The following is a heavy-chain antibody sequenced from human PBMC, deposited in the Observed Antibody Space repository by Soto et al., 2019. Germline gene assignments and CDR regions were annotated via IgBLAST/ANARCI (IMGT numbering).Heavy chain of an antibody. Sequence: PSETLSLTCTVSGGSISSGGYYWSWIRQHPGKGLEWMVYIYYSGSTYYNPSLKMQVTLSVDTYKNQFSLKLSSVTAADPALYYCPTTIIVGRFDPWGQATLVTVTS. CDR3: PTTIIVGRFDP. CDR1: GGSISSGGYY. D-gene: IGHD3-22*01. CDR2: IYYSGST. J-gene: IGHJ5*02. V-gene: IGHV4-31*01.